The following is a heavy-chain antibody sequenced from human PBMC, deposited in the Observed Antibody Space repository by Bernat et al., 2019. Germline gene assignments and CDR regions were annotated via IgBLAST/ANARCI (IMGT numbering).Heavy chain of an antibody. CDR1: GFTFSSYG. Sequence: QVQLVESGGCVVQPGRSLRLSCAASGFTFSSYGMHWVRQAPGKALELVAVIWYDGSNKYYADSVKGRFTISRDNSKNTLYLQMNSLRAEDTDVYYCARDGGKLGITLDPWGKGTLVTVSS. CDR2: IWYDGSNK. D-gene: IGHD7-27*01. V-gene: IGHV3-33*01. CDR3: ARDGGKLGITLDP. J-gene: IGHJ5*02.